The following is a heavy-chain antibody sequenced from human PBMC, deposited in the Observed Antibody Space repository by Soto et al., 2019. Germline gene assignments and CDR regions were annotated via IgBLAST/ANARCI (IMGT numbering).Heavy chain of an antibody. D-gene: IGHD3-22*01. CDR1: GFTFSSYG. V-gene: IGHV3-30*18. CDR3: AKDRVTIIVVVIFDY. Sequence: QVQLVESGGGVVQPGRSLRLSCAASGFTFSSYGMHWVRQAPGKGLEWVAVISYDGSNKYYADSVKGRFTISRDNSKNTLYLQMNSLRAEDTAVYYCAKDRVTIIVVVIFDYWGQGTLVTVSS. CDR2: ISYDGSNK. J-gene: IGHJ4*02.